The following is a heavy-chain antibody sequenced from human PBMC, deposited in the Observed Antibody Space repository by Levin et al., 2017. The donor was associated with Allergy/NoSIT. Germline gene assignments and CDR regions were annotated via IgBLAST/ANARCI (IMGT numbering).Heavy chain of an antibody. J-gene: IGHJ6*02. V-gene: IGHV4-31*02. Sequence: SPTLSLTCTVSGDSIRRGEFYWSWIRQLPGKGLEWIGFIYNRGGAYYNPSLKSRLFMSMDTSKNQFSLRLSSVTVADTAIYYCARDECAWFGECYGMDVWGQGTTVTVSS. CDR1: GDSIRRGEFY. CDR2: IYNRGGA. CDR3: ARDECAWFGECYGMDV. D-gene: IGHD3-10*01.